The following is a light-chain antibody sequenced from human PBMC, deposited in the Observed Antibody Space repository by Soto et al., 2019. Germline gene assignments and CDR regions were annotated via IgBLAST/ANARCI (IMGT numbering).Light chain of an antibody. CDR1: QTISNW. Sequence: IQMTQYPSTLSASVGDRVTITCRASQTISNWLAWYQQKPGKAPKLLIYKASTLESGVPSRFSGSGSGTEFTLIISSLQPEDFATYYCQQYNGYSTWTFGQGTKVDIK. CDR2: KAS. CDR3: QQYNGYSTWT. J-gene: IGKJ1*01. V-gene: IGKV1-5*03.